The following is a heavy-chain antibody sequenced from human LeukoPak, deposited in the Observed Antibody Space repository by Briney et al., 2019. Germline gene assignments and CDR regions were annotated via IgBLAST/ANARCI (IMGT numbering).Heavy chain of an antibody. CDR3: ARSEELGYCSGGSCYSADY. CDR1: GGTFSSYA. V-gene: IGHV1-69*13. CDR2: IIPIFGTA. J-gene: IGHJ4*02. D-gene: IGHD2-15*01. Sequence: SVKASCKASGGTFSSYAISWVRQAPGQGLEWMGGIIPIFGTANYAQKFQGRVTITADESTSTAYMELSSLRSEDTAVYYCARSEELGYCSGGSCYSADYWGQGTLVTVSS.